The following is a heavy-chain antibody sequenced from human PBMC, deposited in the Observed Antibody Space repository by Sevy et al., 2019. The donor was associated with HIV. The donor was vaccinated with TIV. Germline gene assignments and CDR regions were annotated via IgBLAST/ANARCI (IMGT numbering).Heavy chain of an antibody. D-gene: IGHD3-3*01. V-gene: IGHV1-3*01. J-gene: IGHJ4*02. CDR2: VHVGNGHT. CDR3: AGGKGGIFGVVTGQFDY. CDR1: GYTFSNNA. Sequence: ASVKVSCKASGYTFSNNAIHWVRQAPGQRLEWMGWVHVGNGHTKFSEKFQDRVTISRDTSATTVYMDLTSLTSEDTAIYYCAGGKGGIFGVVTGQFDYWGQGTLVTVSS.